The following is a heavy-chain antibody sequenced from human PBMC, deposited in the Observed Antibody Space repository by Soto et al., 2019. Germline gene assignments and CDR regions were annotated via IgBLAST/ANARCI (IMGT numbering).Heavy chain of an antibody. CDR1: GGSISHYY. V-gene: IGHV4-59*08. J-gene: IGHJ3*01. CDR2: VFYSGST. CDR3: ARPVYYGGAFDL. D-gene: IGHD3-3*01. Sequence: QVQLQESSPGLVRPSETLSLTCTVSGGSISHYYWSWVRQTPGKGLEWVGYVFYSGSTSYNPSLQRRVTMSLDTSKNQFSLKLTSVTAADTGVYYCARPVYYGGAFDLRGQGTLVTVSS.